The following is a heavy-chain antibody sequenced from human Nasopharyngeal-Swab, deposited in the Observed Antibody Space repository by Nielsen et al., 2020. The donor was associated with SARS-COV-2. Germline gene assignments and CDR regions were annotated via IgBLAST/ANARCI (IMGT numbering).Heavy chain of an antibody. V-gene: IGHV1-2*06. CDR1: GYSFSDYQ. D-gene: IGHD6-6*01. CDR2: INPNSGGT. CDR3: ARDGTSRGIASRPGLYYYPMDV. Sequence: SVKVSCKASGYSFSDYQIHWVRPAPAQGLEWMGRINPNSGGTDYAQKFQGRVTMTRDTPIRTAYMDLSSLRSDDPAMYYCARDGTSRGIASRPGLYYYPMDVWGQGTTVTVSS. J-gene: IGHJ6*02.